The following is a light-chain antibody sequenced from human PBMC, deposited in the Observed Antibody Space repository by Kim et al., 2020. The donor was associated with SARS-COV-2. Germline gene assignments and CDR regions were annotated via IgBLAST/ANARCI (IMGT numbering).Light chain of an antibody. Sequence: PGERATLSCRASQRVSSSYLAWYQQKPGQAPRLLIYGASSRAAGIPDRFRGSGSGTDFTLTVSRLEPEDFAVYYCQQHGNAPLTFGGGTKV. V-gene: IGKV3-20*01. CDR2: GAS. CDR3: QQHGNAPLT. J-gene: IGKJ4*01. CDR1: QRVSSSY.